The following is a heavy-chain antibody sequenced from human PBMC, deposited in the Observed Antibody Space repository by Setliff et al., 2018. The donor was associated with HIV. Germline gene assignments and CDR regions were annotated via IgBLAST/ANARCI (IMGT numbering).Heavy chain of an antibody. Sequence: LSLTCTVSGYSISSGYYWGWIRQPPGKGLEWIASIYHSGNTYYMPSLQSRVTITVDMSKNQFSLKLNSVTAADTAVYYCASTYCGGDCYSRYFQHWGQGTLVTVSS. D-gene: IGHD2-21*02. CDR1: GYSISSGYY. CDR2: IYHSGNT. CDR3: ASTYCGGDCYSRYFQH. J-gene: IGHJ1*01. V-gene: IGHV4-38-2*02.